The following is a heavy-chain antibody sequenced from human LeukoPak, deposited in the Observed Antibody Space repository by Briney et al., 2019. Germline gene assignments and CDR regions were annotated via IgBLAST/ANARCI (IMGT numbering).Heavy chain of an antibody. CDR2: IYYSGST. CDR3: ARRYCSSTSCYGAGAFDI. CDR1: GGSLSSYY. V-gene: IGHV4-59*01. Sequence: SETLSLTCTVSGGSLSSYYWSWIRQPPGKGLEWIGYIYYSGSTNYNPSLKSRVTISVDTSKNQFSLKLSSVTAADTAVYYCARRYCSSTSCYGAGAFDIWGQGTMVTVSS. D-gene: IGHD2-2*01. J-gene: IGHJ3*02.